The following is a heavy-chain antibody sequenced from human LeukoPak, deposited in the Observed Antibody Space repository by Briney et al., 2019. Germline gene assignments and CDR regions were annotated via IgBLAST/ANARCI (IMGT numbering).Heavy chain of an antibody. CDR1: GFTFSSYS. CDR3: ARKYCSGGSCYSGAGDY. D-gene: IGHD2-15*01. Sequence: PGGSLRLSCAASGFTFSSYSMNWVRQAPGEGLEWVSSISSSSSYIYYADSVKGRFTISRDNAKNSLYLQMNSLRAEDTAVYYCARKYCSGGSCYSGAGDYWGQGTLVTVSS. CDR2: ISSSSSYI. V-gene: IGHV3-21*01. J-gene: IGHJ4*02.